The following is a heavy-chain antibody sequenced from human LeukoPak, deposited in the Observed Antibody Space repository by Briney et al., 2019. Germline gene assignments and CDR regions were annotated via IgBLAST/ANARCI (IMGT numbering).Heavy chain of an antibody. Sequence: PSETLSLTCTVSWGSISSYYRGWVRQPPGEGLELVGVIFYSGSTNYNPSLKSRVTISVDTSKNQFSLKLSSVTAADTAVYYCARARGITIFGVVIISGMDVWGQGTTVTVSS. J-gene: IGHJ6*02. D-gene: IGHD3-3*01. CDR1: WGSISSYY. CDR3: ARARGITIFGVVIISGMDV. CDR2: IFYSGST. V-gene: IGHV4-59*01.